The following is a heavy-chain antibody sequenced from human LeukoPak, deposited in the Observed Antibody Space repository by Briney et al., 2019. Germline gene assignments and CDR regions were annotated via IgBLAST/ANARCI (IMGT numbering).Heavy chain of an antibody. J-gene: IGHJ5*02. CDR2: INWNGGST. D-gene: IGHD4-17*01. CDR3: ARDPFYTDYGDSDWFDP. CDR1: GFTFDYYG. Sequence: GGSLRLSCAASGFTFDYYGMSRVRQAPGKGLEWVSGINWNGGSTGYADSVKGRFTISRDNAKNSLYLQMNSLRAEDTALYYCARDPFYTDYGDSDWFDPWGQGTLVTVSS. V-gene: IGHV3-20*04.